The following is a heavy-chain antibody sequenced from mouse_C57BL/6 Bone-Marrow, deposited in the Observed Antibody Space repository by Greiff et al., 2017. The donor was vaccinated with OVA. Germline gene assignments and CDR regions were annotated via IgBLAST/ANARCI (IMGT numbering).Heavy chain of an antibody. J-gene: IGHJ2*01. V-gene: IGHV1-59*01. CDR3: AREGYYGSSDY. CDR1: GYTFTSYW. Sequence: VQLQHPGAELVRPGTSVKLSCKASGYTFTSYWMHWVKQRPGQGLEWIGVIDPSDSYTNYNQKFKGKATLTVDTSSSTAYMQLSSLTSEDSAVYYCAREGYYGSSDYWGQGTTLTVSS. D-gene: IGHD1-1*01. CDR2: IDPSDSYT.